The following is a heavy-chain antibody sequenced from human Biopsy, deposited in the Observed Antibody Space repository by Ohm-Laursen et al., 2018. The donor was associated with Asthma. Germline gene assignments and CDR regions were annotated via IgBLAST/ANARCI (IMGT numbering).Heavy chain of an antibody. CDR1: GGTFNTYV. CDR2: INSVFGTT. V-gene: IGHV1-69*13. Sequence: ASVKVSCKSLGGTFNTYVIGWVRQAPGQGLEWMGGINSVFGTTTYPQKFQDRVTITADDSTSTVYMELSSLRSEDTAVYYCARKAGSCISRTCYSLDFWGQGNLVTVSS. D-gene: IGHD2-2*01. CDR3: ARKAGSCISRTCYSLDF. J-gene: IGHJ4*02.